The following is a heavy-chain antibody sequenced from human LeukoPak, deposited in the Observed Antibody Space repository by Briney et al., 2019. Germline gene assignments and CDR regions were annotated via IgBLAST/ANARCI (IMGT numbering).Heavy chain of an antibody. V-gene: IGHV1-2*02. CDR3: ARGPNVLLWFGELYLYYYYYYMDV. CDR1: GYTFTSYG. Sequence: ASVKVSCKASGYTFTSYGISWVRQAPGQGLEWMGWINPNSGGTNYAQKFQGRVTMTRDTSISTAYMELSRLRPDDTAVCYCARGPNVLLWFGELYLYYYYYYMDVWGKGTTVTISS. D-gene: IGHD3-10*01. J-gene: IGHJ6*03. CDR2: INPNSGGT.